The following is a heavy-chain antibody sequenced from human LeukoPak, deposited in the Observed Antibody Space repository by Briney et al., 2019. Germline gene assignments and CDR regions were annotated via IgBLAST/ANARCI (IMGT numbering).Heavy chain of an antibody. CDR3: ARAYYDSSGSQTDY. J-gene: IGHJ4*02. V-gene: IGHV4-61*02. D-gene: IGHD3-22*01. CDR1: GGSISSGSYY. Sequence: SQTLSLTYTVSGGSISSGSYYWSWIRQPAGKGLEWIGRIYTSGSTNYNPSLKSRVTISVDTSKDQFSLKLSSVTAADTAVYYCARAYYDSSGSQTDYWGQGTLVTVSS. CDR2: IYTSGST.